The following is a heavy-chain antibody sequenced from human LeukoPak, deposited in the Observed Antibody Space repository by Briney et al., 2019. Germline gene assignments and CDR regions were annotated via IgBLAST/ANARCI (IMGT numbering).Heavy chain of an antibody. J-gene: IGHJ3*02. CDR1: GGSISSGDYY. CDR3: ARGPSITMIVVVMDGFDI. V-gene: IGHV4-30-4*01. Sequence: SETLSLTCTVSGGSISSGDYYWSWIRQPPGKGLEWIGYIYYSGSTYYNPSLKSRVTISVDTSKNQFSLKLSSETAADTAVYYCARGPSITMIVVVMDGFDIWGQGTMVTVSS. CDR2: IYYSGST. D-gene: IGHD3-22*01.